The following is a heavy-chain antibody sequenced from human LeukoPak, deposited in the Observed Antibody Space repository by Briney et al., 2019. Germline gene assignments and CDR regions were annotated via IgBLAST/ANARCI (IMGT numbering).Heavy chain of an antibody. J-gene: IGHJ4*02. CDR2: ISGSGGST. CDR3: AKVVIQTTVFDY. V-gene: IGHV3-23*01. CDR1: GFTFSSYA. D-gene: IGHD2-21*01. Sequence: GGSLRLSCAASGFTFSSYAMSWVRQAPGKGLEWVSAISGSGGSTYYADSVKGWFTISRDNSKNTLYLQMNSLRAEDTAVYYCAKVVIQTTVFDYWGQGTLVTVSS.